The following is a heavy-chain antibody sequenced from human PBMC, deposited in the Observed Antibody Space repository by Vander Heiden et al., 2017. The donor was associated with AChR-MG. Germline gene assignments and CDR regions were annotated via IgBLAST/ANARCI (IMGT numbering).Heavy chain of an antibody. CDR1: GFIFSGSP. CDR2: VKMKGNNYAT. J-gene: IGHJ6*03. V-gene: IGHV3-73*02. CDR3: TRRDLMTMVQGVMDV. D-gene: IGHD3-10*01. Sequence: EVQLVESGGGLVQPGGSLKLSGAASGFIFSGSPMHWVRQASGKGLEWVGRVKMKGNNYATAYAASVKGRFTISRDDSKNTAYLQMNSLKIEDTAVYYCTRRDLMTMVQGVMDVGGKGTTVTVSS.